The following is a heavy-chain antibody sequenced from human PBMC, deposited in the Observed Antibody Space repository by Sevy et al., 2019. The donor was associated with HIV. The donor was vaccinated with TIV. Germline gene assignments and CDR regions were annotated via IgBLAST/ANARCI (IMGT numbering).Heavy chain of an antibody. CDR3: ASRSQCSNGVCPFDY. J-gene: IGHJ4*02. D-gene: IGHD2-8*01. CDR2: IWYDGSNK. CDR1: GFTFSSYG. V-gene: IGHV3-33*01. Sequence: GGSLRLSCAASGFTFSSYGMHWVRQAPGKGLEWVAVIWYDGSNKYYADSVKGRFTISRDNSKNTLYLQMNSLRDEDTAVYYCASRSQCSNGVCPFDYWGQGTLVTVSS.